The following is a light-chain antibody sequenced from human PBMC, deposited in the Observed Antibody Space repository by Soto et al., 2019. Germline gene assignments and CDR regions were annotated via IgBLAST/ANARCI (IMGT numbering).Light chain of an antibody. CDR1: RSDVGAYNY. J-gene: IGLJ1*01. CDR3: SSFTSRFPFV. V-gene: IGLV2-14*01. CDR2: EVT. Sequence: QSALTQPASVSGSPGQSIAISCTGTRSDVGAYNYVSWYQQHPGKAPKLMISEVTNRPSGVSDRFSGSKSGNTASLTISGLQAEYEAHYYCSSFTSRFPFVFGPGIKVTVL.